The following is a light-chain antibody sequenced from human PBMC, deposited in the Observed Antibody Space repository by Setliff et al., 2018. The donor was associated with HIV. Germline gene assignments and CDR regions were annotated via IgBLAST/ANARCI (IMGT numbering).Light chain of an antibody. CDR3: QVWDSSSDHPSYV. CDR1: NIGSKS. CDR2: YDS. Sequence: ELTQPPSVSVAPGKTARITCGGNNIGSKSVHWYQQKPGQAPVLVIYYDSDRPSGIPERFSGSNSGNTATLTVSRVEAGDEADYYCQVWDSSSDHPSYVFGTGTKV. V-gene: IGLV3-21*04. J-gene: IGLJ1*01.